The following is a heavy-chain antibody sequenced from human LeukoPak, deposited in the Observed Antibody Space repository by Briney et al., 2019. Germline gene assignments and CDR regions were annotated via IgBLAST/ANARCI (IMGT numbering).Heavy chain of an antibody. V-gene: IGHV4-39*01. D-gene: IGHD6-13*01. CDR1: GDSISSSNFY. J-gene: IGHJ4*02. CDR3: ARLSDSSWYGSFDY. Sequence: SETLSLTCTVSGDSISSSNFYWGWIRQPPGKGLEWIGTIYYRGSTYYNPSLKSRVTISVDTSENQFSLKLSSVTAADTAVYYCARLSDSSWYGSFDYWGQGTLVTVSS. CDR2: IYYRGST.